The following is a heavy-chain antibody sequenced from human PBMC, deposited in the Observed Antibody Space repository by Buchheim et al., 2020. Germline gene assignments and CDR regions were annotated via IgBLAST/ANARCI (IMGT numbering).Heavy chain of an antibody. Sequence: EVQLVESGGGLIQPGGSLRLSCAASGFTFSSYWMHWVRQAPGKGLVWVSRIRGDGGVTNYADSVRGRFTISRDNAKNTLYVQMNSLRDEDTAVYYCARANPADFDYWGQGAL. CDR3: ARANPADFDY. CDR1: GFTFSSYW. V-gene: IGHV3-74*01. D-gene: IGHD1-14*01. CDR2: IRGDGGVT. J-gene: IGHJ4*02.